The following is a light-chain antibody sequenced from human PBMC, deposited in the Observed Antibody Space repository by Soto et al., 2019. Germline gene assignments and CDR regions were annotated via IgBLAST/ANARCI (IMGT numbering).Light chain of an antibody. J-gene: IGLJ1*01. CDR3: SSYTRDSSYV. V-gene: IGLV2-14*01. CDR2: AVS. CDR1: SSDVGLYDY. Sequence: QSALTQPASVSGSPGQSITISCTGTSSDVGLYDYVSWYQQHPGKAPQLMIYAVSNRPSGVSNRFSASKSGNTASLFISGLQDEDEADYYCSSYTRDSSYVVGSGTKLTVL.